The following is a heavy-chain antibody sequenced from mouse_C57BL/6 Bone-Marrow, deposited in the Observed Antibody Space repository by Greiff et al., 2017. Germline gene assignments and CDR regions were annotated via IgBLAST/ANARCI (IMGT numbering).Heavy chain of an antibody. D-gene: IGHD2-3*01. CDR3: ARSYDGPFGV. Sequence: EVKLQESGPVLVKPGASVKMSCKASGYTFTDYYMNWVKQSHGKSLEWIGVINPYNGGTSYNQKFKGKATLTVDKSSSTAYMELNSLTSEDSAVYYCARSYDGPFGVWGTGTTVTVSS. J-gene: IGHJ1*03. V-gene: IGHV1-19*01. CDR2: INPYNGGT. CDR1: GYTFTDYY.